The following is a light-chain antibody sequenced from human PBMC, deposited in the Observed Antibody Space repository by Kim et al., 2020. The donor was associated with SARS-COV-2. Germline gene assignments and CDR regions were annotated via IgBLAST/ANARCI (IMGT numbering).Light chain of an antibody. CDR1: QDIRNN. CDR3: LKQERPPYT. Sequence: SGSLGDRVTITCQASQDIRNNLNWARQKPGRTPHLLMYRAPNAGDGDPLRFSASGSRTHCTCTISSRQSNDLATSYCLKQERPPYTFGHGTKLQI. J-gene: IGKJ2*01. CDR2: RAP. V-gene: IGKV1-33*01.